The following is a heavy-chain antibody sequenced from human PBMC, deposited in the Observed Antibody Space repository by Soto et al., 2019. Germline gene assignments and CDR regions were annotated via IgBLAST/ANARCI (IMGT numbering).Heavy chain of an antibody. CDR2: IYYSGST. Sequence: SETLYLACTVSGGCDSSGSYYWSWIRQPPGKGLEWIGYIYYSGSTNYNPSLKSRVTISVDTSKNQFSLKLSSVTAADTAVYYCARASYCSGGSCPDYWGQGTLVTVSS. V-gene: IGHV4-61*01. CDR3: ARASYCSGGSCPDY. J-gene: IGHJ4*02. D-gene: IGHD2-15*01. CDR1: GGCDSSGSYY.